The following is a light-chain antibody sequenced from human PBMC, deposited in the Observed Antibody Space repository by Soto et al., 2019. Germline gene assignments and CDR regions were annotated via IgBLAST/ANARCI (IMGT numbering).Light chain of an antibody. CDR3: ASDKTPGTLL. J-gene: IGLJ2*01. V-gene: IGLV2-14*03. Sequence: QSALTQPASVSGSPGQSITISCTGTSSDISGYNSVSWFQQHPGKTPKLMISDVSNRSSGVSTRFSGSKVDNTSSLTISGLQAEDEADYYCASDKTPGTLLFGAGTKLTVL. CDR1: SSDISGYNS. CDR2: DVS.